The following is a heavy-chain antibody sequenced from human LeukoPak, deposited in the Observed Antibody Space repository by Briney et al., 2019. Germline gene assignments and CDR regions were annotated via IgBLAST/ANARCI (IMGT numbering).Heavy chain of an antibody. D-gene: IGHD2-2*01. Sequence: GGSLRLSCAASGYTFSTYAMSWVRQAPGKGLEWVSAIGGSGVSTYYADSVQGRFTISRDNSKNTLYLQINSLRAEDTAVYYCARHIVVVPAAVRFDYWGQGTLVTVSS. J-gene: IGHJ4*01. CDR3: ARHIVVVPAAVRFDY. CDR1: GYTFSTYA. V-gene: IGHV3-23*01. CDR2: IGGSGVST.